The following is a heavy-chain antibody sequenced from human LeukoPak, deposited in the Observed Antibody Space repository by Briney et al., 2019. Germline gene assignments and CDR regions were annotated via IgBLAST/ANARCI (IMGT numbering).Heavy chain of an antibody. Sequence: SETLSLTCAVCGGSFSGYYWSWIRQPPGKGLEWIGEINHSGSTNYNPSLKSRVTISVDTSKNQFSLKLSSVTAADTAVYYCARVGSDRYGEENKNWFDPWGQGTLVTVSS. J-gene: IGHJ5*02. CDR2: INHSGST. CDR1: GGSFSGYY. CDR3: ARVGSDRYGEENKNWFDP. D-gene: IGHD4-17*01. V-gene: IGHV4-34*01.